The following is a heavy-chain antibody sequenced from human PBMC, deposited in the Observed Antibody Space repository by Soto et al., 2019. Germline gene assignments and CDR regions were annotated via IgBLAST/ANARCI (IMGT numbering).Heavy chain of an antibody. D-gene: IGHD1-1*01. V-gene: IGHV2-5*04. J-gene: IGHJ4*01. CDR2: LCWSADN. CDR3: VYTPGWTHTT. Sequence: QITLKESGPPLVKPTQTLTLSCTFSGFSLSATAVGVSWIRQPPGRALEWLALLCWSADNRYSPSLKNRLTLTKDTSKIHVILTMINVDPVDAGTYDCVYTPGWTHTTGGHGTLVTVSS. CDR1: GFSLSATAVG.